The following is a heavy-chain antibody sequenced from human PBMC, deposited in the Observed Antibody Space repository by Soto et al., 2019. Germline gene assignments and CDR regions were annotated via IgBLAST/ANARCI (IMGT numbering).Heavy chain of an antibody. CDR3: ARGGSPIDY. CDR2: ISAYNGNT. Sequence: QVQLVQSGAEVKKPGASVKVSCKASGYTFTNFGISWVRQAPGQGLEWMGWISAYNGNTNYAQNFQGRATMTTDTSTSTAYMEMRGLRSDDAAVFYWARGGSPIDYWGQGTLVTVSS. V-gene: IGHV1-18*01. CDR1: GYTFTNFG. J-gene: IGHJ4*02. D-gene: IGHD3-16*01.